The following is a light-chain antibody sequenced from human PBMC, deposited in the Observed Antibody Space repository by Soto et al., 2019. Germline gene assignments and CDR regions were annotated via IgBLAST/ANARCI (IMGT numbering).Light chain of an antibody. CDR1: SRDIGFFNF. V-gene: IGLV2-8*01. J-gene: IGLJ2*01. Sequence: QSALTQPPSASGSPGQSVTISCTGTSRDIGFFNFVSWYQQHPGKAPKLLIYDLTKRPSGVPDRFSGSKSGNTASLTVSGLQAEDEALYYCTSYAGSDNLGIFGGGTKVTVL. CDR3: TSYAGSDNLGI. CDR2: DLT.